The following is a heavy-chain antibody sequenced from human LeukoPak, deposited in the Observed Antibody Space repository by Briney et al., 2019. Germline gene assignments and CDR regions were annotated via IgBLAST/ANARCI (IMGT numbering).Heavy chain of an antibody. CDR3: AREWGHDTSGYYYGY. J-gene: IGHJ4*02. CDR1: GYTFTSYG. CDR2: IIPIFGTA. D-gene: IGHD3-22*01. Sequence: GASVKVSCKASGYTFTSYGISWVRQAPGQGLEWMGGIIPIFGTANYAQKFQGRVTITADESTSTAYMELSSLRSEDTAVYYCAREWGHDTSGYYYGYWGQGTLVTVSS. V-gene: IGHV1-69*13.